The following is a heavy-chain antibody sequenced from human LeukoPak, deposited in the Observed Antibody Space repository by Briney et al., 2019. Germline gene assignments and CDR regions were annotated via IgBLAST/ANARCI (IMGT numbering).Heavy chain of an antibody. CDR2: ISAYNGNT. V-gene: IGHV1-18*01. CDR3: ARAPGGPYCSSTSCYAKYFQH. Sequence: ASVKVSCKASGYTFTSYGISWVRQAPGQGLEWMGWISAYNGNTNYAQKLQGRVTMTTDTSTSTAYMELRSLRSEDTAVYYCARAPGGPYCSSTSCYAKYFQHWGQGTLVTVSS. D-gene: IGHD2-2*01. J-gene: IGHJ1*01. CDR1: GYTFTSYG.